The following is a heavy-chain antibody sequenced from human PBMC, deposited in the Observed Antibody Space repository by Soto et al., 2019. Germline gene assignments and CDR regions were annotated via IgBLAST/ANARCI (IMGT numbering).Heavy chain of an antibody. J-gene: IGHJ6*03. Sequence: QVQLQESGPGLVKPSETLSLTCTVSGGSISSYYWSWIRQPPGKGLEWIGYIYYSGSTNYNPSLKRRVTITVDTSKKQYSRKLSSVTAADTAVYYCARHSGAREGYDYYMDVWCKGTTVTVSS. D-gene: IGHD7-27*01. CDR1: GGSISSYY. V-gene: IGHV4-59*08. CDR3: ARHSGAREGYDYYMDV. CDR2: IYYSGST.